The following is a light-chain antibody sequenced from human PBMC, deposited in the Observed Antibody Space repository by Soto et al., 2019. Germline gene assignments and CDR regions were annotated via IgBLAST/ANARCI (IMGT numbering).Light chain of an antibody. CDR3: QQTYSAPYT. V-gene: IGKV1-39*01. CDR1: QSISKY. Sequence: DIQMTQSPSSLYASARDRVTITCRASQSISKYLNWYQQKPGRAPKLLIYAASSLQTGVPSRFSGSGSGTDFTLTIDSLQPEDFATYYCQQTYSAPYTFGPGTTLE. J-gene: IGKJ2*01. CDR2: AAS.